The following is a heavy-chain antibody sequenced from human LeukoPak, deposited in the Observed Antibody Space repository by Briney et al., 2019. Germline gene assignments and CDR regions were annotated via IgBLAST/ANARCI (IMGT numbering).Heavy chain of an antibody. V-gene: IGHV3-23*01. CDR3: ASSNPNYDFWSGYYPNFDY. Sequence: PGGSLRLSCAASGFTFSSYAMSWVRQAPGKGLEWVSAISGSGGSTYYADSVKGRFTISRDNSKNTLYLQMNSLRAEDTAVYYCASSNPNYDFWSGYYPNFDYWGQGTLVTVSS. CDR1: GFTFSSYA. D-gene: IGHD3-3*01. CDR2: ISGSGGST. J-gene: IGHJ4*02.